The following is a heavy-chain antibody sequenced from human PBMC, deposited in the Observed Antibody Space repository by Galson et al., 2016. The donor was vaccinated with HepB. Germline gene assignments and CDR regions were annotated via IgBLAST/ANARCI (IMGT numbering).Heavy chain of an antibody. CDR1: GGSISTYY. V-gene: IGHV4-59*08. Sequence: SETLSLTCTVSGGSISTYYWSWIRQSPGSGKGLEWIGYIYKSVNTDYNPSLKSRVSMSADTSKQQFSLDLSSVTAADTAVYYCARRAESKGPFDLWGQGTLVTVSS. CDR3: ARRAESKGPFDL. J-gene: IGHJ4*02. CDR2: IYKSVNT.